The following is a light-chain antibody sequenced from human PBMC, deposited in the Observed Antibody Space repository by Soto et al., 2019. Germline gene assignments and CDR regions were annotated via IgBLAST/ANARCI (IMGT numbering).Light chain of an antibody. V-gene: IGKV3-15*01. CDR3: QQYKNWPPWT. CDR2: GAS. J-gene: IGKJ1*01. CDR1: QSVGSS. Sequence: EVVMTQSPATRSVSPGERATLSCRASQSVGSSVAWYQHKPGQAPRLLIFGASSRATGIPARFSGSGSGTDFTLTISSLQSEDFAVYYCQQYKNWPPWTFGQGTKVDIK.